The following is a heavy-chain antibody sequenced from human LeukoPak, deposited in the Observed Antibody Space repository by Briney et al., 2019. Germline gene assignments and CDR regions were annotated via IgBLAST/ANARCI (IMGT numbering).Heavy chain of an antibody. Sequence: GGSLRLSCAASGFTFNSFAVSWVRQAPGKGLEWVGRIKSKTDGGTTDYAAPVKGRFTISRDDSKNTLYLQMNSLKTEDTAVYYCTTDPPWTLVAGELFPNWFDPWGQGTLVTVSS. CDR1: GFTFNSFA. D-gene: IGHD3-10*01. V-gene: IGHV3-15*01. CDR3: TTDPPWTLVAGELFPNWFDP. CDR2: IKSKTDGGTT. J-gene: IGHJ5*02.